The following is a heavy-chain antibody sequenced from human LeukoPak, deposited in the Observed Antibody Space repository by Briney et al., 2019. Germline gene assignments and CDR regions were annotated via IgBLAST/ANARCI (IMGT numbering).Heavy chain of an antibody. Sequence: EGSLRLSCAASGFTFSSYWVHWVRQAPGRGLVWVSRINPDGSTTNYADSVKGRFTISRDNAKNTLYLQMNSLRAEDTAVYYCATAGNYRFDYWGQGTLVTVSS. CDR3: ATAGNYRFDY. V-gene: IGHV3-74*01. J-gene: IGHJ4*02. D-gene: IGHD1-7*01. CDR1: GFTFSSYW. CDR2: INPDGSTT.